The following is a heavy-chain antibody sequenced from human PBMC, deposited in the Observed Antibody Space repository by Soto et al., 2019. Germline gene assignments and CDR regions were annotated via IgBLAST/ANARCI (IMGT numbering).Heavy chain of an antibody. V-gene: IGHV1-2*04. D-gene: IGHD2-2*01. CDR1: GYTFTGYY. CDR2: NNPNSGGT. CDR3: ARDLRCSSTSCYAGMLGSKYPYYSYGMDV. J-gene: IGHJ6*02. Sequence: QVQLVQSGAEVKKPGASVKVSCKASGYTFTGYYMHWVRQAPGQGLEWMGWNNPNSGGTSYAQKFQGWVTMTRDTSISTAYRELSRLRSDDAAVYYCARDLRCSSTSCYAGMLGSKYPYYSYGMDVWGQGTTVTVSS.